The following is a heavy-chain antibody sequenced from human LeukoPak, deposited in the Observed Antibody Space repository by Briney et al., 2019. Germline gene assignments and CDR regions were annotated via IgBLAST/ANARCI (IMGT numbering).Heavy chain of an antibody. CDR1: GGTFSSYA. D-gene: IGHD3-10*01. CDR3: ARSAGITMVRGVMSWFDP. CDR2: IIPIFGTA. V-gene: IGHV1-69*13. Sequence: SVKVSCKASGGTFSSYAISWVRQAPGQGLEWMGGIIPIFGTANYAQKFQGRVTTTADESTSTAYMELSSLRSEDTAVYYCARSAGITMVRGVMSWFDPWGQGTLVTVSS. J-gene: IGHJ5*02.